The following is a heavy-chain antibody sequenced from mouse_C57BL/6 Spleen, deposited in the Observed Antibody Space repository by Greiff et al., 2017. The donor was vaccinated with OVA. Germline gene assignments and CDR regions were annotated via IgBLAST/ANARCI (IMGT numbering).Heavy chain of an antibody. CDR1: GYTFTGYW. Sequence: VQLQQSGAELMKPGASVKLSCKATGYTFTGYWIEWVKQRPGHGLEWIGYINPSSGYTKYNQKFKDKATLTADKSSSTAYMQLSSLTSEDSAVYYCARGDTTVGARRNYAMDYWGQGTSVTVSS. CDR2: INPSSGYT. CDR3: ARGDTTVGARRNYAMDY. V-gene: IGHV1-7*01. J-gene: IGHJ4*01. D-gene: IGHD1-1*01.